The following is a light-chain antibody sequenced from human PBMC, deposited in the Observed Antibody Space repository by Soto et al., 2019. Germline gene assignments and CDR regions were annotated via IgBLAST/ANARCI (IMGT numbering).Light chain of an antibody. CDR2: LGS. J-gene: IGKJ3*01. V-gene: IGKV2-28*01. Sequence: DIVMTQSPLSLPVTPGEPASISCRSSQSLLHSNGYNYLDWYLQKPGQSPQLLIYLGSNRASGVPDRFSGSGSGTDFTLKISRVEAEDVGVYYCMQALQTSGTFGTGTKVDL. CDR1: QSLLHSNGYNY. CDR3: MQALQTSGT.